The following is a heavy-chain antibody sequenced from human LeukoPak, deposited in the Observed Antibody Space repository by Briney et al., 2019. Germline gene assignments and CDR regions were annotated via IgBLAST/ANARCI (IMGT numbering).Heavy chain of an antibody. V-gene: IGHV5-51*01. D-gene: IGHD6-13*01. CDR2: IYPGDSDT. J-gene: IGHJ4*02. CDR3: ARPIIAAAPSYDY. Sequence: GESLKISCKGSGYSFTSYWIGWVRQMPGKGLEWMGIIYPGDSDTRYSPSFQGQVTISADKSISTAYMQWSSLKASDTAMYYCARPIIAAAPSYDYWGQGTLVTVSS. CDR1: GYSFTSYW.